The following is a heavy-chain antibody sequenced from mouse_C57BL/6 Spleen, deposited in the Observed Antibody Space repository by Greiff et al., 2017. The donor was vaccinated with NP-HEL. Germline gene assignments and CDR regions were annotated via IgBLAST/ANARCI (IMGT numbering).Heavy chain of an antibody. J-gene: IGHJ3*01. D-gene: IGHD1-1*01. V-gene: IGHV1-85*01. Sequence: QVQLKESGPELVKPGASVKLSCKASGYTFTSYDINWVKQRPGQGLEWIGWIYPRDGSTTYNEKFKGKATLTVDTSSSTAYMELHSLTSEDSAVYFCARRDYYGSSPWFAYWGQGTLVTVSA. CDR3: ARRDYYGSSPWFAY. CDR2: IYPRDGST. CDR1: GYTFTSYD.